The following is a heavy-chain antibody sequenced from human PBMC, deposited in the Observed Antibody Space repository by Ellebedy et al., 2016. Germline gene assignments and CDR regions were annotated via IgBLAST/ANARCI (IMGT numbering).Heavy chain of an antibody. CDR2: IRNDGSET. D-gene: IGHD3-10*01. Sequence: GESLKISXTTSGFTFRFYWMAWVRQAPGKGLEWVATIRNDGSETNYVDSVKGRFTISRDNAKNSLYLQMNSLRAEDTAVYYCARLKADYGSGSLWGQGTLVTVSS. J-gene: IGHJ4*02. V-gene: IGHV3-7*01. CDR3: ARLKADYGSGSL. CDR1: GFTFRFYW.